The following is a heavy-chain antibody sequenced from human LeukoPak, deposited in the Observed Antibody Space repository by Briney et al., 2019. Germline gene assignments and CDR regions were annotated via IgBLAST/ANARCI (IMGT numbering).Heavy chain of an antibody. D-gene: IGHD1-1*01. CDR2: IYYSGST. CDR3: ARWDNWNDDY. V-gene: IGHV4-39*01. CDR1: GGSISSSSYY. Sequence: SETLSLTCTVSGGSISSSSYYWGWIRQPPGKGLEWIGRIYYSGSTYYNPSLKSRVTISVDTSKNQFSLKLSSVTAADTAVYYCARWDNWNDDYWGQGTLVTVSS. J-gene: IGHJ4*02.